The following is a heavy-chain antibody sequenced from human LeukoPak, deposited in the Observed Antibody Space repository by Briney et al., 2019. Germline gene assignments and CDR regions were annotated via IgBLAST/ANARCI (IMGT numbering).Heavy chain of an antibody. CDR2: ISWNGGSI. J-gene: IGHJ2*01. CDR3: AKDNRYDSSGYYYWYFDL. CDR1: GFTFDDYA. Sequence: GGSLRLSCAASGFTFDDYAMHWVRQAPGKGLEWVSGISWNGGSIGYADSVKGRFTISRDNAKNSLYLQMNSLRAEDMALYYCAKDNRYDSSGYYYWYFDLWGRGTLVTVSS. D-gene: IGHD3-22*01. V-gene: IGHV3-9*03.